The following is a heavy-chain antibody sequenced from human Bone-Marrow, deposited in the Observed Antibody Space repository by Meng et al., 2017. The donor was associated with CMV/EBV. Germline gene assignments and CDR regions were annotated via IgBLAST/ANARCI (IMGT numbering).Heavy chain of an antibody. J-gene: IGHJ6*02. Sequence: GESLKISCAASGFTFNTYDMHWVRQTTGEGLEWVSAIGTTDDTYYPASVKGRFTISRDNAKNSLYLQMNSLRAGDTAVYYCARDLWYDFWSGYSYYSYGMDVWGQGTTVTVSS. V-gene: IGHV3-13*01. CDR2: IGTTDDT. CDR3: ARDLWYDFWSGYSYYSYGMDV. CDR1: GFTFNTYD. D-gene: IGHD3-3*01.